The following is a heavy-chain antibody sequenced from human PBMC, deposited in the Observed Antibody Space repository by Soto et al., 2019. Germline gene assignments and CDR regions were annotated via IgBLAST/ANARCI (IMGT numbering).Heavy chain of an antibody. CDR2: ISYSGST. Sequence: SETLSLTCTVSGGSISSYYWSWIRQPPGKGLEWIGYISYSGSTNYNPTLKSRVTMSVDTSKRQFSLNLSSLTAADTAVYYCARVYSVNYLGYFVYWGQGALFTVSS. CDR1: GGSISSYY. J-gene: IGHJ4*02. CDR3: ARVYSVNYLGYFVY. V-gene: IGHV4-59*12. D-gene: IGHD6-13*01.